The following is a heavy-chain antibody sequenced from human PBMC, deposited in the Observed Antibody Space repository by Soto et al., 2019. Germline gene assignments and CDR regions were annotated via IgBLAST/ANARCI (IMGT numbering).Heavy chain of an antibody. CDR2: IWYDGSNK. D-gene: IGHD4-4*01. J-gene: IGHJ6*02. V-gene: IGHV3-33*01. CDR1: GFTFSSFG. Sequence: GGSLRLSCAASGFTFSSFGMHWVRQAPGKGLEWVAVIWYDGSNKYYADSVKGRFTISRDNSKNTLYLQMNSLRAEDTAVYYCVGTMTTHYYYGMDVWGQGTTVTVSS. CDR3: VGTMTTHYYYGMDV.